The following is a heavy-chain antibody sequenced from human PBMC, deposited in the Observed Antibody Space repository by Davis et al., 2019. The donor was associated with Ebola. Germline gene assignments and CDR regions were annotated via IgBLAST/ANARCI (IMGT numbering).Heavy chain of an antibody. CDR1: GFTFTYAW. CDR3: TTGQMATI. CDR2: IKSETDGGTA. V-gene: IGHV3-15*07. J-gene: IGHJ3*02. D-gene: IGHD5-24*01. Sequence: GESLKISCAASGFTFTYAWMNWVRQAPGKGLEWVGRIKSETDGGTADYAAPVKGRFTISRDDSKNTLYLQMNSLKTEDTAVYYCTTGQMATIWGQGTMVTVSS.